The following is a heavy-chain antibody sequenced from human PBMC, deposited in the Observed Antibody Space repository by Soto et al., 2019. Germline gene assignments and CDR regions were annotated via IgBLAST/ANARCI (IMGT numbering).Heavy chain of an antibody. D-gene: IGHD1-26*01. Sequence: ASVKVSCKASGYTFTVYYMHWARQAPGQGLEWMGWINPKSGGTMYPQKFQGRVTMTWDTSISTAYMALTRLRSDDTAVYYCARDLAKGGGSAGFDYWGQGTLVTVSS. CDR3: ARDLAKGGGSAGFDY. CDR1: GYTFTVYY. V-gene: IGHV1-2*02. J-gene: IGHJ4*02. CDR2: INPKSGGT.